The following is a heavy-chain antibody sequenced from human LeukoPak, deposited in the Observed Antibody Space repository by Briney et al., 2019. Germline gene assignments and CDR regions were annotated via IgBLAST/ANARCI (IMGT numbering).Heavy chain of an antibody. D-gene: IGHD1-26*01. J-gene: IGHJ4*02. Sequence: GGSLRLSCAASGFTFSSYGMHWVRQAPGKGLEWVAFIRYDGSNKYYADSVKGRFTISRDNSKNTLYLQMNSLRAEDTAVYYCAKCIVGATAPFDYWGQGTLVTVSS. CDR1: GFTFSSYG. CDR3: AKCIVGATAPFDY. V-gene: IGHV3-30*02. CDR2: IRYDGSNK.